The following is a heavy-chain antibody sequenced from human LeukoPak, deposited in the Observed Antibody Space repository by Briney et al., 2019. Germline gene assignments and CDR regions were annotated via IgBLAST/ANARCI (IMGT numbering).Heavy chain of an antibody. CDR3: ARDRTDYYDSSGYYTPGY. V-gene: IGHV3-11*01. CDR1: GFTFSDYY. D-gene: IGHD3-22*01. J-gene: IGHJ4*02. CDR2: ISSSGSTI. Sequence: PGGSLRLSCAASGFTFSDYYMSWIRQAPGKGLEWVSYISSSGSTIYYADSVKGRFTISRDNAKNSLYLQMNSLRAEDTAVYYCARDRTDYYDSSGYYTPGYWGQGTLVTVSS.